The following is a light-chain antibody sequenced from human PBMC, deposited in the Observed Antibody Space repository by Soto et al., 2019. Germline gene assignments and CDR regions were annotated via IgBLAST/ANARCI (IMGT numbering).Light chain of an antibody. Sequence: EIVLTQSPGTLSLSPGERATLSCRASQSVSSSYIAWFQQKPGQAPRLLIYGASSRATGIPDRFSGSGSGTEFTLTISRLEPEDFAVYYCQQYDGSPYTFGQGTKLEIK. CDR3: QQYDGSPYT. J-gene: IGKJ2*01. V-gene: IGKV3-20*01. CDR2: GAS. CDR1: QSVSSSY.